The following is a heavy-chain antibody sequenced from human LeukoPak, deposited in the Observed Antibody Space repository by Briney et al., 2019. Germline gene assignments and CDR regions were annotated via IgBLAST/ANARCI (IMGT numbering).Heavy chain of an antibody. CDR3: AKDRSSSGYSIPLDY. D-gene: IGHD3-22*01. CDR1: GFTFSSYA. Sequence: GRSLRLSCAASGFTFSSYAMHWVRQAPGKGLEWVAFIRYDGSNKYYADSVKGRFTISRDNSKNTLYLQMNSLRAEDTAVYYCAKDRSSSGYSIPLDYWGQGTLVTVSS. J-gene: IGHJ4*02. V-gene: IGHV3-30*02. CDR2: IRYDGSNK.